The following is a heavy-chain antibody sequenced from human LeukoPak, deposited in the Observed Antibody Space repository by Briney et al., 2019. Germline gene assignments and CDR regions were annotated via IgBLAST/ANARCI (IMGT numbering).Heavy chain of an antibody. D-gene: IGHD3-16*01. Sequence: GGSLRLSCAASGFTVSNNYMSWVRQAPGKGLEWVSLIYSGGSTHYADSAKGRFTISRDNSKNTLYLQINSLRAEDTAVYYCARGGWGAIFDYWGQGTLVTVSS. CDR1: GFTVSNNY. J-gene: IGHJ4*02. V-gene: IGHV3-53*01. CDR3: ARGGWGAIFDY. CDR2: IYSGGST.